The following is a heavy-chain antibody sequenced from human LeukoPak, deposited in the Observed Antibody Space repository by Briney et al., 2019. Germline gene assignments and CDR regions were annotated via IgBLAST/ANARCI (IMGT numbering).Heavy chain of an antibody. Sequence: HSGRSLRLSCAASGFTFDDYAMHWVRQAPGKGLEWVSGISWNSGRIAYADSVKGRFTISRDNAKNSLYLQMNNLRAEDTALYYCAKDSEKTTATTFDYWGQGTLVTVSS. J-gene: IGHJ4*02. D-gene: IGHD4-17*01. CDR2: ISWNSGRI. CDR3: AKDSEKTTATTFDY. CDR1: GFTFDDYA. V-gene: IGHV3-9*01.